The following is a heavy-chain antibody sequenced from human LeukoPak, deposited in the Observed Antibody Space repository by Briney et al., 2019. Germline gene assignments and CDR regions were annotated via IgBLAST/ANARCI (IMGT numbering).Heavy chain of an antibody. V-gene: IGHV3-7*01. D-gene: IGHD3-22*01. CDR1: GFTFSSYW. CDR3: ASLVAGYYDSSGYPGG. Sequence: GGSLRLSCTASGFTFSSYWMSWVRQAPGKGLEWVANIKQDGSEKYYVDSVKGRFTISRDNAKNSLYLQMNSLRAEDTAVYYCASLVAGYYDSSGYPGGGGQGTLVTVSS. J-gene: IGHJ4*02. CDR2: IKQDGSEK.